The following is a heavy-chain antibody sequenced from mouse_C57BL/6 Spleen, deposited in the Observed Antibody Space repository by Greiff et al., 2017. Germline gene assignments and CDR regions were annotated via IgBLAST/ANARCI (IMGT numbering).Heavy chain of an antibody. CDR3: ARLGREDWYFDV. J-gene: IGHJ1*03. CDR1: GYTFTGYW. V-gene: IGHV1-9*01. CDR2: ILPGSGST. Sequence: QVQLQQSGAELMKPGASVKLSCKATGYTFTGYWIEWVKQRPGHGLEWIGEILPGSGSTNYTEKFKGKATFTADTSSNTAYMQLSSLTTEDSAIYYCARLGREDWYFDVWGTGTTVTVSS.